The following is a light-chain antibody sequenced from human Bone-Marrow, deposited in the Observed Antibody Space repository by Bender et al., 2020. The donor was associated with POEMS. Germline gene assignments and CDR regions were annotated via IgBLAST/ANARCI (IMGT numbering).Light chain of an antibody. V-gene: IGLV2-18*02. CDR2: DVT. CDR3: NSHRRGGTYV. J-gene: IGLJ1*01. CDR1: SSDVGDSNR. Sequence: QSALTQPASVSGSPGQSITISCTGTSSDVGDSNRVSWYQQPPGTAPKLMLYDVTSRPSGVPDRFSGSKSGNTASLTISGLQAEDEGDYYCNSHRRGGTYVFGTGTRVTVL.